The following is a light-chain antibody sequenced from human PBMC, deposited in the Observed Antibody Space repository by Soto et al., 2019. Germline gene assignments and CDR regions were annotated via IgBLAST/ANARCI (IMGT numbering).Light chain of an antibody. CDR3: QQYNSYPLT. Sequence: DIQMTQSPSTLSASVGDRVTITCRASQSISSWLAWYQQKPGKAPKLLIYKASSLKSGVPSRFSGSGSGKEFTLTISSLQPDDFATYYCQQYNSYPLTFGGGTKVEIK. J-gene: IGKJ4*01. CDR2: KAS. V-gene: IGKV1-5*03. CDR1: QSISSW.